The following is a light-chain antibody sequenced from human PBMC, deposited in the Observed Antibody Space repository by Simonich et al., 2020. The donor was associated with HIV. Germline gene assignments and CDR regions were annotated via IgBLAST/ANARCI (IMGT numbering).Light chain of an antibody. CDR1: QSVSSN. CDR2: DAS. Sequence: EMVMTQSPATLSLSPGERATLSCRASQSVSSNLAWYQQKPGQAPTLLIYDASNRATGIPARCSGSGSGTEFTLTISSLQSEDFAVYYCQQYNNWPLTFGGGTKVEIK. J-gene: IGKJ4*01. CDR3: QQYNNWPLT. V-gene: IGKV3-15*01.